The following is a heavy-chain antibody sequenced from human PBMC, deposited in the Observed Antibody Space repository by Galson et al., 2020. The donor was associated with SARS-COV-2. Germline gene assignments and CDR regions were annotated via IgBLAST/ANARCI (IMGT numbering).Heavy chain of an antibody. CDR1: GGSFSGYY. CDR3: ARGARIAGAGTGSYYYYYYVVV. J-gene: IGHJ6*03. D-gene: IGHD6-19*01. CDR2: INHSGST. Sequence: SETLSLTCAVYGGSFSGYYWSWIRQPPGKGLEWIGEINHSGSTNYNPSLKSRVTISVDTSKNQFSLKLSSVTAADTAVYYCARGARIAGAGTGSYYYYYYVVVWGKGTTVTVSS. V-gene: IGHV4-34*01.